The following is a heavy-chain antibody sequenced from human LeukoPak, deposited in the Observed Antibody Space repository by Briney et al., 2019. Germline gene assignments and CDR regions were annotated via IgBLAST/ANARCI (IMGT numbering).Heavy chain of an antibody. CDR1: GFTFSSYG. CDR3: AKDRYSYAYEYFDC. J-gene: IGHJ4*02. V-gene: IGHV3-30*18. D-gene: IGHD5-18*01. CDR2: ISYDGRNK. Sequence: GGSLRLSCAASGFTFSSYGMHWVRQAPGKGLEWVAVISYDGRNKYYADSVKGRFTISRDNSKNTLYLQMNSLRAEDTAVYYCAKDRYSYAYEYFDCWGQGTLVTVST.